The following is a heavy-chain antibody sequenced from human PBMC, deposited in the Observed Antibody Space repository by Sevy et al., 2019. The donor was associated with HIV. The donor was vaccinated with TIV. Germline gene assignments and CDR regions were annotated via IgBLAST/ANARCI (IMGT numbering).Heavy chain of an antibody. D-gene: IGHD3-10*01. J-gene: IGHJ4*02. V-gene: IGHV3-23*01. CDR1: GFTFSTYA. Sequence: GGSLRLSCAASGFTFSTYAMTWVRQAPGKGLEWVSVISASAGSTYYPDSVKGRFTISRYNSKNTLYLQMNSLRAEDTAVYYCAKDRVSGTYYTGDFDYWGQGTLVTVSS. CDR2: ISASAGST. CDR3: AKDRVSGTYYTGDFDY.